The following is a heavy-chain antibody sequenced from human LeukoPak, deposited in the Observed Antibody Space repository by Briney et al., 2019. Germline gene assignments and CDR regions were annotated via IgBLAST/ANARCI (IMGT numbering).Heavy chain of an antibody. Sequence: GGSLRLSCAASGFTFSSYEMNWVRQAPGKGLEWVSYISSSGSAIYYADSVKGRFTISRDNAKNSLYLQMNSLRAEDTAVYYCARDGYNQADFDYWGQGTLVTVSS. J-gene: IGHJ4*02. CDR1: GFTFSSYE. V-gene: IGHV3-48*03. D-gene: IGHD5-24*01. CDR3: ARDGYNQADFDY. CDR2: ISSSGSAI.